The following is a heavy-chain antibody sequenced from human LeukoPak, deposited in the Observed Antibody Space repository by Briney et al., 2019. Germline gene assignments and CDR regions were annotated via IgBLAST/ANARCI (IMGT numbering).Heavy chain of an antibody. Sequence: GGSLRLSCAASGFTFSGSDIHWVRQASGKGLVWVGHIRSKTNNYATADYAAPVKDRIIISRDDSKNTLYLQMNSLKNEDTAVYYCTTGTYWGQGTLVTVSS. V-gene: IGHV3-73*01. CDR3: TTGTY. J-gene: IGHJ4*02. CDR1: GFTFSGSD. CDR2: IRSKTNNYAT.